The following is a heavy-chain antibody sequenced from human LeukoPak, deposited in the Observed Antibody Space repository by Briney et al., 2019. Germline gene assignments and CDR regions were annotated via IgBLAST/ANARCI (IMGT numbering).Heavy chain of an antibody. Sequence: GGSLRLSCAASGFTVSSNYMSWVRQAPGKGLDWVSVIYSSGDTYYADSVKGRFTISRDNSKNTLYLQMNSLRAEDTAVYYCARDRAIARGFDPWGQGTLVTVSS. D-gene: IGHD6-6*01. V-gene: IGHV3-53*01. J-gene: IGHJ5*02. CDR2: IYSSGDT. CDR3: ARDRAIARGFDP. CDR1: GFTVSSNY.